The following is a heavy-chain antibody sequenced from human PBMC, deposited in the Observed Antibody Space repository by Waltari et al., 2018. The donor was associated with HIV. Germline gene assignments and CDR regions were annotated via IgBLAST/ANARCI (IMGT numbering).Heavy chain of an antibody. CDR3: ARDINGGWGY. CDR2: ISRSSSSI. V-gene: IGHV3-48*01. Sequence: EVQLVESGGGLVQPGGSLRLSCAASGFTFSNYTMNWVRQDPGKGLEWVSYISRSSSSIFYADSVKGRFTISRDNAKNSLYLQMNSLRVEDTAVYYCARDINGGWGYWSQGTLVTVAS. J-gene: IGHJ4*02. D-gene: IGHD7-27*01. CDR1: GFTFSNYT.